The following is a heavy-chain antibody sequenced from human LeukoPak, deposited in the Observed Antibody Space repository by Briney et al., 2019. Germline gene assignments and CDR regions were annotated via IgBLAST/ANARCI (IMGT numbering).Heavy chain of an antibody. CDR1: GFTFSSYA. D-gene: IGHD3-22*01. CDR2: ISGSGGST. V-gene: IGHV3-23*01. J-gene: IGHJ4*02. Sequence: GGSLRLSCAASGFTFSSYAMSWVRQAPGKGLEWVSAISGSGGSTYYADSVKGRFTISRDNSKNTLYLQMNSLRAEDTAVYYCARDRRDYYDSSGYYYFDYWGQGTLVTVSS. CDR3: ARDRRDYYDSSGYYYFDY.